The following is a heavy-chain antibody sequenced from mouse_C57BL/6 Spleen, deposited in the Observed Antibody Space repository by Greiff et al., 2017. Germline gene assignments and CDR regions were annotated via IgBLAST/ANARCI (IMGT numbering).Heavy chain of an antibody. CDR1: GYTFTDYY. CDR2: ITPNNGGT. D-gene: IGHD4-1*01. CDR3: AREGAWDSMDY. V-gene: IGHV1-26*01. J-gene: IGHJ4*01. Sequence: EVQLQQSGPELVKPGASVKISCKASGYTFTDYYMNWVKQSPGKSLEWIGDITPNNGGTSYNQKFKGKATLTVDKSASTAYMELRSLTSEDSAVYYCAREGAWDSMDYWGQGTSVTVSS.